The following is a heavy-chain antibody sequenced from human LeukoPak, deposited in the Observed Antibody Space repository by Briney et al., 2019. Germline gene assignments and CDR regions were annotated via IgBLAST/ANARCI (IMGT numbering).Heavy chain of an antibody. J-gene: IGHJ4*02. V-gene: IGHV4-34*01. D-gene: IGHD4-17*01. CDR3: ARGKLTVTTN. CDR1: GGSFSGYY. Sequence: PSETLSLTCAVYGGSFSGYYWSWIRQPPGKGLEWIGEINHSGSTNYNPSLKSRVTISVDTSKNQFSLKLSSVTAADTAVYYCARGKLTVTTNWGQGTLVTVSS. CDR2: INHSGST.